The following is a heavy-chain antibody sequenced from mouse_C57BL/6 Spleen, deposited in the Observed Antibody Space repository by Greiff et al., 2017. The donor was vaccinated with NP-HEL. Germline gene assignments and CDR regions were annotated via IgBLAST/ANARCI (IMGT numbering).Heavy chain of an antibody. Sequence: QVQLQQSGAELVRPGTSVKVSCKASGYAFTNYLIEWVKQRPGQGLEWIGVINPGSGGTNYNEKFKGKATLTADKSSSTAYMQLSSLTSEDSAVYFCARRYDYDEAWFADWGQGALVTVSA. V-gene: IGHV1-54*01. D-gene: IGHD2-4*01. J-gene: IGHJ3*01. CDR2: INPGSGGT. CDR1: GYAFTNYL. CDR3: ARRYDYDEAWFAD.